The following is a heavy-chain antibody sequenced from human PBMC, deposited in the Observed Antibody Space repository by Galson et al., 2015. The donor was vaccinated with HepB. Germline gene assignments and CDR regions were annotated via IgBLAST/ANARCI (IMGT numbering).Heavy chain of an antibody. J-gene: IGHJ4*02. V-gene: IGHV3-23*01. CDR3: AKERIIAVAGQFDY. CDR2: ISGSGGST. D-gene: IGHD6-19*01. Sequence: SLRLSCAASGFTFSSYSMNWVRQAPGKGLEWVSAISGSGGSTYYADSVKGRFTISRDNSKNTLYLQMNSLRAEDTAVYYCAKERIIAVAGQFDYWGQGTLVTVSS. CDR1: GFTFSSYS.